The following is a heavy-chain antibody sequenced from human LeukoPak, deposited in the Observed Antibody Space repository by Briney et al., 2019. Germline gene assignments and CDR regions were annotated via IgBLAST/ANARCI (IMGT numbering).Heavy chain of an antibody. CDR3: ARGGVVVAAYFDF. D-gene: IGHD2-15*01. Sequence: SETLSLTCMVSGYSITTDYYWGWIRQPPGKGLEWIGSVYHTGSPYYNPSLKSRVTVSVDTSKNQVSLIMRSVTAADTAIYYCARGGVVVAAYFDFWVKGGLVTVSS. J-gene: IGHJ4*02. V-gene: IGHV4-38-2*02. CDR2: VYHTGSP. CDR1: GYSITTDYY.